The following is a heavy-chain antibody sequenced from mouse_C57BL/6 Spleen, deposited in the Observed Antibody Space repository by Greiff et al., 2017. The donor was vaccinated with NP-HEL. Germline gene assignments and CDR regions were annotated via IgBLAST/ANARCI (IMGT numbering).Heavy chain of an antibody. V-gene: IGHV14-4*01. CDR1: GFNIKDDY. CDR3: TTVRGGYGSSYEDWFAY. Sequence: EVQLQQSGAELVRPGASVKLSCTASGFNIKDDYMHWVKQRPEQGLEWIGWIDPENGDTEYASKFQGKATITADTSSNTAYLQLSSLTSEDTAVYYCTTVRGGYGSSYEDWFAYWGQGTLVTVSA. J-gene: IGHJ3*01. D-gene: IGHD1-1*01. CDR2: IDPENGDT.